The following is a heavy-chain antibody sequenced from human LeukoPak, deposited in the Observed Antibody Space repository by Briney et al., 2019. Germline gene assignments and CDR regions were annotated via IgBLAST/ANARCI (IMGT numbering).Heavy chain of an antibody. CDR3: AKDPNRYFYDSSGYFDF. Sequence: GGSLRLSCAASGFTFRNYAMSWVRQAPGKGLEWVSSISDSGRSTYYADSVKGRFTISRDNSKNTLYLQINTLSADDTAVYYCAKDPNRYFYDSSGYFDFWGQGTLVSVSS. J-gene: IGHJ4*02. CDR1: GFTFRNYA. CDR2: ISDSGRST. V-gene: IGHV3-23*01. D-gene: IGHD3-22*01.